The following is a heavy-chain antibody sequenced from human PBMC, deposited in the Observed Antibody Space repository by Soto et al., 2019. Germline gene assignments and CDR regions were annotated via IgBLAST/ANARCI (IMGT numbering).Heavy chain of an antibody. Sequence: QVQLVESGGGVVQPGRSLRLSCAASGFTFSSYAMHWVRQAPGKGLEWVAVISYDGSNKYYADSVKGRFTISRDNSTNTLYLQMNSLRAEDTAVYYCARDRGGMDVWGQGTTVTVSS. CDR2: ISYDGSNK. J-gene: IGHJ6*02. CDR3: ARDRGGMDV. CDR1: GFTFSSYA. V-gene: IGHV3-30-3*01.